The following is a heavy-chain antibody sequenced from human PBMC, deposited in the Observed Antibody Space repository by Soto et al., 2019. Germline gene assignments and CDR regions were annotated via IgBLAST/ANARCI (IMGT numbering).Heavy chain of an antibody. J-gene: IGHJ4*02. V-gene: IGHV3-23*01. D-gene: IGHD3-10*01. CDR3: AKDRYDGHRGWYYFDY. CDR2: IGGSGVDT. CDR1: GFTFSSCA. Sequence: EVQLLESGGGLVQPGGSLRLSCAASGFTFSSCAMSWVRQAPGMGLEWVSAIGGSGVDTYYADSVKGRFTISRDNSNNPLYLQMNSLRAEDTAIYYCAKDRYDGHRGWYYFDYWGQGTLVTVSS.